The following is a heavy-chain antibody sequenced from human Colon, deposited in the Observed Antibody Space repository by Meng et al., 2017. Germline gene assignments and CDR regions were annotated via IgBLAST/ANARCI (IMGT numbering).Heavy chain of an antibody. Sequence: QLGGAAPGLLKPSGTLYVTCAVSGGSITTNSYWSGVRQSPEKGLEWIGQIGHRGDPYYNPSLKSRVTMSVDRSKSQVSLQLTSVTAADTAVYYCARHGGYYQDYWGQGTLVTVSS. CDR3: ARHGGYYQDY. D-gene: IGHD4-23*01. J-gene: IGHJ4*02. V-gene: IGHV4-4*02. CDR1: GGSITTNSY. CDR2: IGHRGDP.